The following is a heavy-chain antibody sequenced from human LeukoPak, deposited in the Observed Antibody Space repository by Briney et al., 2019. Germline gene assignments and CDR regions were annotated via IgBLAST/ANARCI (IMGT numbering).Heavy chain of an antibody. V-gene: IGHV4-59*08. CDR3: ARLWYYYDSSGYPDAFDI. J-gene: IGHJ3*02. D-gene: IGHD3-22*01. CDR2: IYYSGST. Sequence: TSETLSLTCTVSGGSISSYYWSWIRQPPGKGLEWIGYIYYSGSTNYNPSLKSRVTLSVDTSKNQFSLKLSSVTAADTAVYYCARLWYYYDSSGYPDAFDIWGQGTMVTVSS. CDR1: GGSISSYY.